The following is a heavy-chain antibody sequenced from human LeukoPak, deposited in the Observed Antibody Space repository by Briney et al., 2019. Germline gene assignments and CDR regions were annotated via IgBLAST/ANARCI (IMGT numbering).Heavy chain of an antibody. J-gene: IGHJ5*02. CDR1: GGSMNSYY. CDR2: IYYSGST. Sequence: SETLSLTCTVSGGSMNSYYWSWIRQPPGKGLEWIGYIYYSGSTNYNPALNSRVTISVDTSKSQFSLKLGSVTAADTAVYYCARGGYYGSGNDFRFDPWGQGTLVTVSS. CDR3: ARGGYYGSGNDFRFDP. V-gene: IGHV4-59*01. D-gene: IGHD3-10*01.